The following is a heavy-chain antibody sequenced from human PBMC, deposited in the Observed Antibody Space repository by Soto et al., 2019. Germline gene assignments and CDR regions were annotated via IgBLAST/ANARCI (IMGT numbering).Heavy chain of an antibody. CDR2: INPSGGTT. CDR1: GYIFTSYY. CDR3: ARGPVSASDAY. Sequence: ASVKVSCKTSGYIFTSYYIHWVRQALGQGLEWMGIINPSGGTTTYAQKFQGRVTMTRDTSMSTVYMELSSLRSEDTAVYYCARGPVSASDAYWGLGTLVTVSS. V-gene: IGHV1-46*01. D-gene: IGHD2-2*01. J-gene: IGHJ4*02.